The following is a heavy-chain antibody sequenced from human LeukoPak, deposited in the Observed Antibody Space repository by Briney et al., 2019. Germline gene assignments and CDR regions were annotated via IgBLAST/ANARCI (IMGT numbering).Heavy chain of an antibody. CDR3: ARLGSSCPWYYFDY. J-gene: IGHJ4*02. V-gene: IGHV3-30*02. D-gene: IGHD6-13*01. Sequence: GGSLRLSCAASGFTFSSYGMHWGRQAPGKGLEWVAFIRYDGSNKYYADSVKGRFTISRDNSKNTLYLQMNSLRAEDTAVYYCARLGSSCPWYYFDYWGQGTLVTVSS. CDR2: IRYDGSNK. CDR1: GFTFSSYG.